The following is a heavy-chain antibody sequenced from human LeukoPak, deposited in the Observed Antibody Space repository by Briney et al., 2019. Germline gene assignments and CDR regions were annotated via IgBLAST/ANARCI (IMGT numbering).Heavy chain of an antibody. CDR3: ASNEVGDDYYGSGSYYSRFDY. D-gene: IGHD3-10*01. CDR2: IIPIFGTA. Sequence: ASVKVSCKASGGTFSSYAISWVRQAPGQGLEWMGGIIPIFGTANYAQKFQGRVTITTDESTSTAYMELSGLRSEDTAVYYCASNEVGDDYYGSGSYYSRFDYWGQGTLVTVSS. J-gene: IGHJ4*02. CDR1: GGTFSSYA. V-gene: IGHV1-69*05.